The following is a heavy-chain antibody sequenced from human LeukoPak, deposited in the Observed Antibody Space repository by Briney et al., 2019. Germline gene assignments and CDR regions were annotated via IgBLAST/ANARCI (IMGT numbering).Heavy chain of an antibody. Sequence: ASVKVSCKASGYTFTSYDINWVRQATGQGLEWMGWLNPNSGNTGYAQKLQGRVTLTRNTSISTAYMELSSLRPEDTAVYYCARRSWLRYFDWWDYWGQGTLVTVPS. CDR2: LNPNSGNT. D-gene: IGHD3-9*01. J-gene: IGHJ4*02. V-gene: IGHV1-8*01. CDR1: GYTFTSYD. CDR3: ARRSWLRYFDWWDY.